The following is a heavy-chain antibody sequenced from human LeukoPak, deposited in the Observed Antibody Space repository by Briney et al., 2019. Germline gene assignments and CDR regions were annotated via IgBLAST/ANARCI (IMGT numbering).Heavy chain of an antibody. J-gene: IGHJ4*02. D-gene: IGHD5-24*01. CDR3: ASLEGRDGYYFDY. CDR1: GFTFSSYA. CDR2: ISGGGGST. V-gene: IGHV3-23*01. Sequence: GGSLRLSCAASGFTFSSYAMSWVRQAPGKGLEWVSGISGGGGSTYYADSVKGRFTISRDNSKNTLYLQMNSLRAEDTAVYYCASLEGRDGYYFDYWGQGTLVTVSS.